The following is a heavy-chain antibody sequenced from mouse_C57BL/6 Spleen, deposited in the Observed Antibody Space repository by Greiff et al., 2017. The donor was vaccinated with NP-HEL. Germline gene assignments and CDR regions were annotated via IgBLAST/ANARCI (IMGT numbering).Heavy chain of an antibody. CDR2: IDPETGGT. Sequence: QVQLQQSGAELVRPGASVTLSCKASGYTFTDYEMHWVKQTPVHGLEWIGAIDPETGGTAYNQKFKGKAILTADKSSSTAYMELRSLTSEDSAVYYCTRTPGSSYGFAYWGQGTLVTVSA. V-gene: IGHV1-15*01. J-gene: IGHJ3*01. CDR3: TRTPGSSYGFAY. CDR1: GYTFTDYE. D-gene: IGHD1-1*01.